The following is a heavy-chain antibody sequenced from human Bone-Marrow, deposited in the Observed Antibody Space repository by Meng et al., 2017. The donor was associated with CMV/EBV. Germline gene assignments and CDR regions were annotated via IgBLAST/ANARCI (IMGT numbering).Heavy chain of an antibody. D-gene: IGHD2/OR15-2a*01. CDR1: GFTFSDYY. CDR2: ISSSGSTI. CDR3: ANVISDAFDI. Sequence: GESLKISCAASGFTFSDYYMSWIRQAPGKGLERVSYISSSGSTIYYADSVKGRFTISRDNAKNSLYLQMNSLRAEDTAVYYCANVISDAFDIWGQGTMVTVSS. V-gene: IGHV3-11*01. J-gene: IGHJ3*02.